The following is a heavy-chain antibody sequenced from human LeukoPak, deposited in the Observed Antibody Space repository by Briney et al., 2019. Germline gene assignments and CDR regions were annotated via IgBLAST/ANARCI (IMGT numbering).Heavy chain of an antibody. J-gene: IGHJ4*02. CDR1: GFTFRNYA. CDR3: ARWFGEPPNFDF. D-gene: IGHD3-10*01. Sequence: GGSLRLSCTGSGFTFRNYAVSWVRQASGKGLGWVSTISGDAADTFYANSVKGRFSISRDNFNNRVFLQLNSVTAEDTAMYYCARWFGEPPNFDFWGQGTLVTVSS. CDR2: ISGDAADT. V-gene: IGHV3-23*01.